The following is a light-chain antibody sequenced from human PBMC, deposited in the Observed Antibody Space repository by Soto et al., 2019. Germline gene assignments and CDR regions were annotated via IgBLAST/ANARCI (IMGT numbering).Light chain of an antibody. V-gene: IGLV4-69*01. CDR2: VNSDGSH. CDR3: QTWGTGFQV. CDR1: SGHSSYA. Sequence: QPVLTQSPSASASLGASVKLTCTLNSGHSSYAVAWHQQQPEKGPRYLMKVNSDGSHTKGDGIPHRFSGSSSGAERYLTISSLQSDDEADYYCQTWGTGFQVFGGGTKVTVL. J-gene: IGLJ3*02.